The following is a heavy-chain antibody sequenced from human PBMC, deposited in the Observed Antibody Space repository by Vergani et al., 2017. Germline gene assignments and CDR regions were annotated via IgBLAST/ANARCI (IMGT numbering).Heavy chain of an antibody. V-gene: IGHV3-23*01. CDR2: ISGSGGSP. Sequence: EVQLLESGGGLVQPGGSLRLSCAASGFTFSSYAMSWVRQAPGKGLEWVSAISGSGGSPYYADSVKGRFTISRDNSKNTLYLQMNSLRAEDTAVYYCAKDLYCSSTSCYGGFYYYYMDVWGKGP. CDR3: AKDLYCSSTSCYGGFYYYYMDV. CDR1: GFTFSSYA. J-gene: IGHJ6*03. D-gene: IGHD2-2*01.